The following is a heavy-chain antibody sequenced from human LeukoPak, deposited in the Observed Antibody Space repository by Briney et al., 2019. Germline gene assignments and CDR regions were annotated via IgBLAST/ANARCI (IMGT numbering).Heavy chain of an antibody. Sequence: PGGSLRLSCAASGFTFSSYAMSWVRQAPGKGLELVSAISGSGGSTYYADSVKGRFTISRDNSKNTLYLQMNSLRAEDTAVYYCAKDRSSSWYGGWFDPWGQGTLVTVSS. CDR2: ISGSGGST. CDR1: GFTFSSYA. J-gene: IGHJ5*02. CDR3: AKDRSSSWYGGWFDP. V-gene: IGHV3-23*01. D-gene: IGHD6-13*01.